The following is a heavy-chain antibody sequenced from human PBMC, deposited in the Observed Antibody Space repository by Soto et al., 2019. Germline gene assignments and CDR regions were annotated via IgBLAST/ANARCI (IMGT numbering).Heavy chain of an antibody. D-gene: IGHD2-15*01. CDR1: GGSFSGYY. Sequence: SETLSLTCAVYGGSFSGYYWIWIRQPPGKGLEWIGEINHSGSTNYNPSLKSRVTISVDTSKNQFSLKLSSVTAADTAVYYCARAVYCSGGSCYSFGEYYFDYWGQGTLVTSP. CDR2: INHSGST. CDR3: ARAVYCSGGSCYSFGEYYFDY. J-gene: IGHJ4*02. V-gene: IGHV4-34*01.